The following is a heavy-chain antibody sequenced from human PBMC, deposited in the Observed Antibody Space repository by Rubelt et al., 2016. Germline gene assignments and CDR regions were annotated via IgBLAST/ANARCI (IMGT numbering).Heavy chain of an antibody. Sequence: QVQLVQSGAEVKKPGSSVKVSCKASGGTFSSYAISWVRPAPGQGLEWMGGIIPIFGTANYAQKFQGRVTITADESTSTAYMGLGSLRCGDRACYYCAGGGEAAADEIDAFEIWGQGTRVPFSS. D-gene: IGHD6-13*01. CDR1: GGTFSSYA. CDR3: AGGGEAAADEIDAFEI. CDR2: IIPIFGTA. J-gene: IGHJ3*02. V-gene: IGHV1-69*01.